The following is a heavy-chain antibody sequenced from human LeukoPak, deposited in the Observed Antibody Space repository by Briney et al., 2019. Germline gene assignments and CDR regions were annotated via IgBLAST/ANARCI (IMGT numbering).Heavy chain of an antibody. CDR2: ISSSSRTI. J-gene: IGHJ4*02. V-gene: IGHV3-48*01. D-gene: IGHD2-15*01. CDR3: AKSGLNRFDY. CDR1: GFIFSSYS. Sequence: GGSLRLSCATSGFIFSSYSMNWVRQAPGKGLEWVSYISSSSRTIYYADSAKGRFTISRDNAKNSLYLQMNSLRAEDTAVYYCAKSGLNRFDYWGQGTLVTVSS.